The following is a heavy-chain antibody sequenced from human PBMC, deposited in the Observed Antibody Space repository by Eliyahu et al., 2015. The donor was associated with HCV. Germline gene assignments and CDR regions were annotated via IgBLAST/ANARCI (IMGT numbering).Heavy chain of an antibody. J-gene: IGHJ6*02. Sequence: EVKKPGSSVKVSCKASGGTFSSYAISWVRQAPGQGLEWMGGIIPIFGTANYAQKFQGRVTITADKSTSTAYMELSSLRSEDTAVYYCAREAIDVVPAAMRGYCSGGSCLEGYYYYGMDVWGQGTTVTVSS. CDR1: GGTFSSYA. V-gene: IGHV1-69*06. D-gene: IGHD2-15*01. CDR3: AREAIDVVPAAMRGYCSGGSCLEGYYYYGMDV. CDR2: IIPIFGTA.